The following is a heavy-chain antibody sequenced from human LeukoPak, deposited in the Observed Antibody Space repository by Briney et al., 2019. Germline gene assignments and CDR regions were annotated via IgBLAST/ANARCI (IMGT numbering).Heavy chain of an antibody. D-gene: IGHD2-15*01. CDR2: ISSNTNYI. CDR1: GFTFSTYS. J-gene: IGHJ4*02. V-gene: IGHV3-21*01. Sequence: GGSLRLSCAASGFTFSTYSMNWVRQAPGKGLEWVSSISSNTNYIYYADSVKGRFTISRDNAEKSLYLQMNSLRAEDTAVYYCARDRGGSYSAIDYWGQGTLVTVSS. CDR3: ARDRGGSYSAIDY.